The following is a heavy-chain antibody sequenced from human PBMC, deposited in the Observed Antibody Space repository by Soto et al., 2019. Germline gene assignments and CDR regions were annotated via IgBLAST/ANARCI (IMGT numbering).Heavy chain of an antibody. D-gene: IGHD3-3*01. V-gene: IGHV3-53*04. CDR3: AGTYGTYYDFWSGYPYAFDI. J-gene: IGHJ3*02. CDR2: IYSGGST. Sequence: PVGSLRLSCAASGFTVSSNYMSWVRQAPGKGLEWVSVIYSGGSTYYADSVKGRFTISRRNSKNTLYLQMNSLRAEDTAVYYCAGTYGTYYDFWSGYPYAFDIWGEGTMVTL. CDR1: GFTVSSNY.